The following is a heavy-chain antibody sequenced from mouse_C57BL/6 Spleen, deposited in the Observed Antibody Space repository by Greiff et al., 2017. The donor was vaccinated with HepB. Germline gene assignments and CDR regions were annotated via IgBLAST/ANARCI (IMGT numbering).Heavy chain of an antibody. J-gene: IGHJ1*03. V-gene: IGHV1-19*01. D-gene: IGHD1-1*01. CDR3: ARRGSSPYWYFDV. Sequence: EVQLQQSGPVLVKPGASVKMSCKASGYTFTDYYMNWVKQSHGKSLEWIGVINPYNGGTSYNQKFKGKATLTVDKSSSTAYMELNSLTSEDSAVYYCARRGSSPYWYFDVWGTGTTVTVSS. CDR2: INPYNGGT. CDR1: GYTFTDYY.